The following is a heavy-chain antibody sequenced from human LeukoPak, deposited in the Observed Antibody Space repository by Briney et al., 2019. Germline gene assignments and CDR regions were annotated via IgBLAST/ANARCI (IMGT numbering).Heavy chain of an antibody. CDR2: IIPILGIA. J-gene: IGHJ5*02. V-gene: IGHV1-69*02. Sequence: SVKVSCTPSGGTFSSYTISSVRQAPGQGLEWMGRIIPILGIANYAQKFQGRVTITADKSTSTAYMELSSLRAEDTAVYYCATLVGSTTNWFDLWGQGTLVTVSS. CDR3: ATLVGSTTNWFDL. CDR1: GGTFSSYT. D-gene: IGHD1-26*01.